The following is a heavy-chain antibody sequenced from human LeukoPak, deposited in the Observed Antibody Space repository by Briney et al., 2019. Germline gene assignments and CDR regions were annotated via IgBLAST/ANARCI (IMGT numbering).Heavy chain of an antibody. CDR1: GGSISSYY. J-gene: IGHJ5*02. Sequence: SETLSLTCTVSGGSISSYYWSWIRQPPGKGLEWIGYIYYSGSTNYNPSLKSRATISVDTSKNQFSLKLSSVTAADTAVYYCARDLGIAARLVWFDPWGQGTLVTVSS. CDR3: ARDLGIAARLVWFDP. D-gene: IGHD6-6*01. CDR2: IYYSGST. V-gene: IGHV4-59*01.